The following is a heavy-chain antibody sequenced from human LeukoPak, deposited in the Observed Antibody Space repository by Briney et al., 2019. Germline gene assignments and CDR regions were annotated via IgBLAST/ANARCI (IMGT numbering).Heavy chain of an antibody. J-gene: IGHJ5*02. CDR2: IIPIFGTA. D-gene: IGHD1-1*01. CDR3: ARLSVPDDHNPMYNWFDP. V-gene: IGHV1-69*13. Sequence: SVTVTFTASGGTFSIYAISWVRQAPGQGLEWMGGIIPIFGTANYAQKFQGRVTITADESTSTAYMELSSLRSEDTAVYYCARLSVPDDHNPMYNWFDPWGQGTLVTVSS. CDR1: GGTFSIYA.